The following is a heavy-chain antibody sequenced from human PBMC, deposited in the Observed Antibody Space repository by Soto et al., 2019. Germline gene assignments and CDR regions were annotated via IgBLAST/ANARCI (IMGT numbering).Heavy chain of an antibody. D-gene: IGHD6-19*01. J-gene: IGHJ4*02. CDR2: ISWNSGSI. CDR1: GFTFDDYA. CDR3: AKGAGAVAGTQVDY. Sequence: EVQLVESGGGLVQPGRSLRLSCAASGFTFDDYAVHWVRQAPGKGLEWVSGISWNSGSIGYADSVKGRFTISRDNAKNSLYLQMNSLRAEDTALYYCAKGAGAVAGTQVDYWGQGTLVTVSS. V-gene: IGHV3-9*01.